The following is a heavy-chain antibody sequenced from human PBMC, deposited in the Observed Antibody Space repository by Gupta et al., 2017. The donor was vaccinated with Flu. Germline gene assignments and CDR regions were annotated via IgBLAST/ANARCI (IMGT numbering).Heavy chain of an antibody. D-gene: IGHD2-8*02. CDR3: AREVNAGDYFVY. CDR2: ISSSSSYI. V-gene: IGHV3-21*01. J-gene: IGHJ4*02. Sequence: EVQLVESGGGLVKPGGSLRLSCAASGFTFSSYSMNWVRQAPGKGLEWVSSISSSSSYIYYADSVKGRFTISRDNAKNSLYLQMNSLRAEDTAVYYCAREVNAGDYFVYWGQGTLVTVSS. CDR1: GFTFSSYS.